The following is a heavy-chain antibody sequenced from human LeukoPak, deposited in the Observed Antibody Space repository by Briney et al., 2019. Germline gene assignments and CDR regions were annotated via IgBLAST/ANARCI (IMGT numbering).Heavy chain of an antibody. V-gene: IGHV3-30*02. CDR2: IRYDGSSK. D-gene: IGHD3-10*01. CDR3: ARDSGRYYGSGSLDY. Sequence: GGSLRLSCAASGFTLTSYGMHWVRQAPGKGLEWVAFIRYDGSSKHYADSVKGRFTISRDNAKNSLYLQMNSLRAEDTAVYYCARDSGRYYGSGSLDYWGQGTLVTVSS. J-gene: IGHJ4*02. CDR1: GFTLTSYG.